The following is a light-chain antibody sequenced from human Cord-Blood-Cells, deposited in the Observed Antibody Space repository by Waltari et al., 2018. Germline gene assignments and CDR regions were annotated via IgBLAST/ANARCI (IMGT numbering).Light chain of an antibody. CDR2: DFS. J-gene: IGLJ3*02. Sequence: QSALTQPRPVSGSPGQSVTISCTGTSSDVGGYNYVSWYQQHPGKAPKLMIYDFSNRPSGVPDRFSGSKSGNTASLTISGLQAEDEADYYCCSYAGSYNWVFGGGTKLTVL. CDR3: CSYAGSYNWV. CDR1: SSDVGGYNY. V-gene: IGLV2-11*01.